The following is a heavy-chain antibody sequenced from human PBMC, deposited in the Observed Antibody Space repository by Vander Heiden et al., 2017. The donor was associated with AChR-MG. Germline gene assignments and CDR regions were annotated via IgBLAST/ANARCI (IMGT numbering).Heavy chain of an antibody. Sequence: QVQLVQSGHEVRRPGSSVKVSCKASVATFTTYAISWVRQALGQGLEWRGGIIPIFGTANYAQKFQGRVTITADKSTSTAYMELSSLRSEDTAVYYCARDPKSRDAFDIWGQGTMVTVSS. CDR1: VATFTTYA. V-gene: IGHV1-69*06. CDR2: IIPIFGTA. CDR3: ARDPKSRDAFDI. J-gene: IGHJ3*02.